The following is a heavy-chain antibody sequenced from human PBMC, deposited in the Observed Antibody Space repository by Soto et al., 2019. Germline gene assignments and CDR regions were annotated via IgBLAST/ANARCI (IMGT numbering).Heavy chain of an antibody. CDR1: GYHFTRYW. V-gene: IGHV5-10-1*01. CDR3: ASRSYSTYYYGMDV. Sequence: PGESLKISCKGSGYHFTRYWTSWVRQMPGKGLEWMGRIDPSDSYTNYSPSFQGHVTISADKSISTAYLQWSSLKASDTAMYYCASRSYSTYYYGMDVWGQGTTVTVSS. CDR2: IDPSDSYT. D-gene: IGHD6-13*01. J-gene: IGHJ6*02.